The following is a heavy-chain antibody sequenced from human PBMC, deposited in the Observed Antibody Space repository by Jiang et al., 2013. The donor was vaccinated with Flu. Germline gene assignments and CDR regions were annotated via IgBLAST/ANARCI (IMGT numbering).Heavy chain of an antibody. D-gene: IGHD3-10*02. J-gene: IGHJ3*02. Sequence: AASGFTFSDYYMSWIRQAPGKGLEWVSYISSSGSTIYYADSVKGRFTISRDNAKNSLYLQMNSLRAEDTAVYYCAREQACCSGDAFDIWGQGTMVTVSS. CDR3: AREQACCSGDAFDI. CDR1: GFTFSDYY. CDR2: ISSSGSTI. V-gene: IGHV3-11*01.